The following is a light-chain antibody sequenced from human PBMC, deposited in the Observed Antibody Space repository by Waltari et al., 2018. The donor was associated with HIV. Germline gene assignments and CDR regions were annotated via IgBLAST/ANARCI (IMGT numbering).Light chain of an antibody. V-gene: IGLV1-40*01. CDR2: VYG. J-gene: IGLJ3*02. Sequence: QSVLTQPPSVSGAPGQRVTISCTGSSSNIGAGYDVHWYQQLPGTAPKLLIYVYGTRPAGVPDRFSCSKSGTAASLAITGLQAEDEADYYCQSYDSTGVFGGGTKLTVL. CDR1: SSNIGAGYD. CDR3: QSYDSTGV.